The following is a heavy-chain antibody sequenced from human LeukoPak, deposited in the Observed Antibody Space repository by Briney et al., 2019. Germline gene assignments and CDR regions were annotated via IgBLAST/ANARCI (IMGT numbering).Heavy chain of an antibody. Sequence: GGSLRLSCSASGFTFNNYEMSWVRQAPGKGLEWVSYISSSGNISYYSDSVKGRFTISRDNAKNSVSLQMNTLRAEDTGVYYCARQAYGSGWFWGQATLVSVSS. CDR1: GFTFNNYE. D-gene: IGHD6-19*01. J-gene: IGHJ4*02. V-gene: IGHV3-48*03. CDR2: ISSSGNIS. CDR3: ARQAYGSGWF.